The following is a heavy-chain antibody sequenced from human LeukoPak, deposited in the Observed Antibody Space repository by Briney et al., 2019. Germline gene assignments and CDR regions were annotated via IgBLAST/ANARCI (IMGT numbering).Heavy chain of an antibody. CDR2: LKQDGSEK. CDR3: ARGRYSSTWGNFDY. Sequence: GGSLRLSCAASGFTFRSYWMSWVRQAPGKGLEWVANLKQDGSEKYYVASVKGRFTISRDNAKNSLYLQMNSLRAEDTALYHCARGRYSSTWGNFDYWGQGTLVTVSS. CDR1: GFTFRSYW. V-gene: IGHV3-7*03. J-gene: IGHJ4*02. D-gene: IGHD6-13*01.